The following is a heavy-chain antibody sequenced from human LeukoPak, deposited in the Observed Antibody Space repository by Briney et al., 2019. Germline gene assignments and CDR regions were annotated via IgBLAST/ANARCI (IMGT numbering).Heavy chain of an antibody. CDR2: ISSSRNYK. Sequence: PGGSLRLSCAASGFTFSDYSLSWVRQAPGKGLEWVSSISSSRNYKYYSDSVKGRFTISTDNAKYSLDLQMNSLRVEDTALYYCARGSSGAGYYFDYWGLGTLVTVSS. CDR3: ARGSSGAGYYFDY. CDR1: GFTFSDYS. D-gene: IGHD3-22*01. J-gene: IGHJ4*02. V-gene: IGHV3-21*01.